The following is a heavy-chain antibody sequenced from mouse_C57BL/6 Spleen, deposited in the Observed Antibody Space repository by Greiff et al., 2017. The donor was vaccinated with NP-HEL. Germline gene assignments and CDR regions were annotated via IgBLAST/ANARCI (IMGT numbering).Heavy chain of an antibody. CDR1: GFTFSDYG. J-gene: IGHJ2*01. D-gene: IGHD1-1*01. V-gene: IGHV5-17*01. CDR2: ISSGSSTI. CDR3: ARITTVVAQFDY. Sequence: EVKLMESGGGLVKPGGSLKLSCAASGFTFSDYGMHWVRQAPEKGLEWVAYISSGSSTIYYADTVKGRFTISRDNAKNTLFLQMTSLRSEDTAMYYCARITTVVAQFDYWGQGTTLTVSS.